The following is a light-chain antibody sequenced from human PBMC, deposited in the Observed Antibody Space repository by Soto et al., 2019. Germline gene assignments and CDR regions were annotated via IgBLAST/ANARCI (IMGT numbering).Light chain of an antibody. J-gene: IGKJ4*01. Sequence: DIVMTQSPLSLPVTPGEPASISCRSSQSLLHRNGYNYLDWYLQKPGQSPQLLIYLGSNRSSGVPDRFSGSGSGTDFTLKISRVEAEDVGVYYCMQRIEFPVTFGGGTKVDIK. CDR1: QSLLHRNGYNY. CDR3: MQRIEFPVT. V-gene: IGKV2-28*01. CDR2: LGS.